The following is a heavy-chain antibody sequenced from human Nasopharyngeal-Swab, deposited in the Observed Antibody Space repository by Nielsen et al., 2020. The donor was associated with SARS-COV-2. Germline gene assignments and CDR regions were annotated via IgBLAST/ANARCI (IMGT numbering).Heavy chain of an antibody. V-gene: IGHV3-9*01. CDR2: ISWNSGST. D-gene: IGHD1-1*01. CDR3: AKTATGTTEDDAFDI. Sequence: SLKISCAASGFTFDDYAIHWVRQAPGKGLEWVSGISWNSGSTGYADSVKGRFTISRDNAKNSLYLQMNSLRAEDTALYYCAKTATGTTEDDAFDIWGQGTMVTVSS. J-gene: IGHJ3*02. CDR1: GFTFDDYA.